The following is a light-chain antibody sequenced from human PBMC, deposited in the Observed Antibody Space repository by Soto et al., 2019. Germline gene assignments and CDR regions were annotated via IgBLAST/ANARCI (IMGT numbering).Light chain of an antibody. Sequence: QSGLNQPASVSGSTGQSITISCTGTSSDVGTYNLVSWYQQHPGKAPKLMIFEGSKRPSGVSNRFSGSKSGNTASLTISGLQAEDEADYYCCSYARSSTYVFGTGTKVTVL. J-gene: IGLJ1*01. V-gene: IGLV2-23*01. CDR2: EGS. CDR3: CSYARSSTYV. CDR1: SSDVGTYNL.